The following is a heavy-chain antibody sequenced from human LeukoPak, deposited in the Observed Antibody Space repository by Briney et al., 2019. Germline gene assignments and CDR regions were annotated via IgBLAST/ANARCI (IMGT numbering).Heavy chain of an antibody. J-gene: IGHJ4*02. CDR2: IYDNGDA. D-gene: IGHD5-24*01. V-gene: IGHV3-53*04. CDR3: AGGSRRDGYDY. Sequence: GGSLRLSCAASGFTFSDYYMSWIRQAPGKGLEWVSVIYDNGDAYSADSVKGRFTISRHNSKNTLYLQMNSLRPEDTAVYYCAGGSRRDGYDYWGQGTLVTVSS. CDR1: GFTFSDYY.